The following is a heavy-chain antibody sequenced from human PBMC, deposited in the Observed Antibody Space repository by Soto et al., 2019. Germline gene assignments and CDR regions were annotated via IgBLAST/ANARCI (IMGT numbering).Heavy chain of an antibody. CDR2: TYYSGST. D-gene: IGHD6-13*01. CDR1: GGSISSGGYY. Sequence: SETLSLTCTVSGGSISSGGYYWSWIRQHPGKGLEWIGYTYYSGSTYYNPSLKSRVTISVDTSKNQFSRRLRSVTAADTAVYYCARDRSAGVTEAGYYYYGMDVWGQGTSVTVSS. J-gene: IGHJ6*02. CDR3: ARDRSAGVTEAGYYYYGMDV. V-gene: IGHV4-31*03.